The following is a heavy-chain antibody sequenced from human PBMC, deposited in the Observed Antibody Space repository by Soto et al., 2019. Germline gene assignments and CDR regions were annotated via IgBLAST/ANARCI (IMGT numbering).Heavy chain of an antibody. CDR3: ASIGSYRSFDY. V-gene: IGHV4-34*01. CDR2: INHSGST. D-gene: IGHD1-26*01. J-gene: IGHJ4*02. Sequence: SETLSLTCAVYGGSFSGYYWSWIRQPPGKGLEWIGEINHSGSTNYNPSLKSRVTISVDTSKNQFSLKLSSVTAADTAVYYGASIGSYRSFDYWGQGTRGTVSS. CDR1: GGSFSGYY.